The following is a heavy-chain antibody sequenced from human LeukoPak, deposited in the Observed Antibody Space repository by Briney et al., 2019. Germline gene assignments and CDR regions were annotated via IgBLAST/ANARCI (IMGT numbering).Heavy chain of an antibody. CDR3: ARDTYYYDSSGYSSYYFDY. J-gene: IGHJ4*02. V-gene: IGHV4-59*12. CDR1: GGSISTYY. D-gene: IGHD3-22*01. Sequence: PSETLSLTCAVSGGSISTYYWSWIRQPPGKGLEWIGYIHYSGSSNYNPSLKSRVTISVDTSKNQFSLKLSSVIAADTAVYYCARDTYYYDSSGYSSYYFDYWGQGTLVTVSS. CDR2: IHYSGSS.